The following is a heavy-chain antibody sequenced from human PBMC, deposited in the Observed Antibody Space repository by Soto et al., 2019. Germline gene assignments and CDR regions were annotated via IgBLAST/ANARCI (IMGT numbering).Heavy chain of an antibody. CDR2: SSGSGSGGST. CDR1: GFTFTNYA. J-gene: IGHJ4*02. CDR3: AKDRDDYRNYVVDY. V-gene: IGHV3-23*01. D-gene: IGHD4-4*01. Sequence: PGGSLRLSCAASGFTFTNYAMTWVRQAPGKGLEWVSISSGSGSGGSTNYADAVKGRFTISRDNSKNTLYLQMNSLRVEDTAVYYCAKDRDDYRNYVVDYWGQGTLVTVSS.